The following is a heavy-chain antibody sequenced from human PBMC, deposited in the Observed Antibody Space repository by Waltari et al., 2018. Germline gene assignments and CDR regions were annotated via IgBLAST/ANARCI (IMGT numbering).Heavy chain of an antibody. V-gene: IGHV4-4*09. D-gene: IGHD2-15*01. Sequence: QVQLQESGPGLVKPSETLSLTCTVSGGSISSYYWSWIRQPPGKGLEWIGYIYTSGSTNYNPSLKSRVTISVDTSKNQFSLKLSSVTAADTAVYYCARTGSGYCSGGSCSVLDYWGQGTLVTVSS. CDR2: IYTSGST. CDR1: GGSISSYY. CDR3: ARTGSGYCSGGSCSVLDY. J-gene: IGHJ4*02.